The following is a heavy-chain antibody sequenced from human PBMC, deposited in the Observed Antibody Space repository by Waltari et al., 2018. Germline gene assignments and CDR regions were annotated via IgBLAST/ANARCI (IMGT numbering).Heavy chain of an antibody. J-gene: IGHJ3*02. Sequence: QVLLQESGPGLVKPSETLSLTCTVSGGSISGYYCNWIRQPPVKGLEWIGRTYPSGRTNYNPSLKSRVTISLNTSNNQFALKLSSVTAADTAVYYCARDQYCSGGACYPGGSAFDIWGQGTMVTVSS. CDR3: ARDQYCSGGACYPGGSAFDI. V-gene: IGHV4-59*01. D-gene: IGHD2-15*01. CDR2: TYPSGRT. CDR1: GGSISGYY.